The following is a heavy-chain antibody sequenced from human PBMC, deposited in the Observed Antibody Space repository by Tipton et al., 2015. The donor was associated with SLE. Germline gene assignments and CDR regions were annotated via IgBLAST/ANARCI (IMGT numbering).Heavy chain of an antibody. D-gene: IGHD2-21*02. J-gene: IGHJ4*02. V-gene: IGHV4-59*12. CDR1: GGSISSYY. CDR3: ARASYGDQFSIDY. Sequence: TLSLTCTVSGGSISSYYWSWIRQPPGKGLEWIGYTHQSGSANYNPSLKSRVTMSVDKSKNQFSLNLSSVTAADTALYYCARASYGDQFSIDYWGQGTLVSVSS. CDR2: THQSGSA.